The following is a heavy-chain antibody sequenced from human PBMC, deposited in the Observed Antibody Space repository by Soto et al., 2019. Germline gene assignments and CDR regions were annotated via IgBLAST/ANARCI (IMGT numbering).Heavy chain of an antibody. CDR2: INPSGDTT. Sequence: ASVKVSCKAAGYTFNAYSMHWVRQAPGQGLEWMGMINPSGDTTTYAQNFQGRVTMTRDTSTTTVYMELSGLRSEDTAVYYCARDWALDYWGQETLVTVSS. V-gene: IGHV1-46*02. CDR3: ARDWALDY. J-gene: IGHJ4*02. CDR1: GYTFNAYS. D-gene: IGHD7-27*01.